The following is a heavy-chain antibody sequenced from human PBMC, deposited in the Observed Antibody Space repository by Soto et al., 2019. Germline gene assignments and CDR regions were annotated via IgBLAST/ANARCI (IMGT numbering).Heavy chain of an antibody. J-gene: IGHJ6*02. CDR3: ARIPSIAARQYYYYGMDV. D-gene: IGHD6-6*01. CDR1: GFSLSTIGMC. CDR2: IDWDDDK. V-gene: IGHV2-70*01. Sequence: SGPTLVNPTQTLTLTCTFSGFSLSTIGMCVSWIRQPPAKALELLALIDWDDDKYYSTSLKTRLNISKDTSKNQVVLTMTNMDPVDKATYYCARIPSIAARQYYYYGMDVWGQGTTVTVSS.